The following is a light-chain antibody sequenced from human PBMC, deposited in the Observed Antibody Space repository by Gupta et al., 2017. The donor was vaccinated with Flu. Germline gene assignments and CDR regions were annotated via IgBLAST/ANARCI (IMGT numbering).Light chain of an antibody. Sequence: PSSMFASVGYRVTITCLASHSICIYLNWYQQKPGRAPKLLMSVASKLQSEVPSRFSGSGSGTEFTLTISVLQPEDFATYYCQQSDSTPLTFGQGTQLDIK. V-gene: IGKV1-39*01. J-gene: IGKJ5*01. CDR1: HSICIY. CDR3: QQSDSTPLT. CDR2: VAS.